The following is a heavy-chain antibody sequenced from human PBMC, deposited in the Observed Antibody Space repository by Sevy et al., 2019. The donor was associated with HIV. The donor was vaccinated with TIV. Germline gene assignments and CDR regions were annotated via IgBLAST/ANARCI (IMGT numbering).Heavy chain of an antibody. Sequence: SETLSLTCTVSGGSISSGSYYWSWIRQPAGKGLEWIGRIYTSGSTNYNPSLKSRVTMSVDTSKNQFSLKLSSVTAADTAVYYCARDLTTVRGTYAFDIWGQGTMVTVSS. CDR3: ARDLTTVRGTYAFDI. V-gene: IGHV4-61*02. CDR1: GGSISSGSYY. CDR2: IYTSGST. D-gene: IGHD3-16*01. J-gene: IGHJ3*02.